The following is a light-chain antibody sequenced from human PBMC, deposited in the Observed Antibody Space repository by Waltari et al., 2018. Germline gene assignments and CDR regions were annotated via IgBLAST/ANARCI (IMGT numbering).Light chain of an antibody. V-gene: IGLV2-23*01. CDR3: CSYAGENTMI. CDR1: YSAIGHYYL. CDR2: AAT. Sequence: QSALTQPARVSGSPGQSVTTSCTGTYSAIGHYYLVSWYQQYPGKHPRPIIYAATSRPSWVSNRSSAYNSGNTASLTISGLQTEDEAHYYCCSYAGENTMIFGGGTRLTVL. J-gene: IGLJ2*01.